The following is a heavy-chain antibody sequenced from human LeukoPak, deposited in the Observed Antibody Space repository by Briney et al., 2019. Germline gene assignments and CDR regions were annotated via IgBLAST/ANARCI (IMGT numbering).Heavy chain of an antibody. V-gene: IGHV3-43*01. CDR3: ARDSGVLLWFGELGVLDY. CDR2: ISWDGGST. CDR1: GFTFDDYT. J-gene: IGHJ4*02. D-gene: IGHD3-10*01. Sequence: GGSLRLSCTASGFTFDDYTMHWVRQAPGKGLEWVSLISWDGGSTYYADSVKGRFTISRDNSKNSLYLQMNSLRTEDTALYYCARDSGVLLWFGELGVLDYWGQGTLVTVSS.